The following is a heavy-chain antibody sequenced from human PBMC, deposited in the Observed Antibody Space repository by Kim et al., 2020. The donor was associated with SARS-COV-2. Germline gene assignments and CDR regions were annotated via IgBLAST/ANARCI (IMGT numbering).Heavy chain of an antibody. V-gene: IGHV3-15*01. Sequence: APGKGRFTSSRDNSKNTLYLQMNSLKTEDTAVSYCTTPEKYCSSTSCSDYWGQGTLVTVSS. CDR3: TTPEKYCSSTSCSDY. J-gene: IGHJ4*02. D-gene: IGHD2-2*01.